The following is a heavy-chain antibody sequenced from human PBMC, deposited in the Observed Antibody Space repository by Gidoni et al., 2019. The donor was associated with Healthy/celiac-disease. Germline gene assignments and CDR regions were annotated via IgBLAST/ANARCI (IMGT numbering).Heavy chain of an antibody. V-gene: IGHV1-2*02. CDR2: INPNSGGT. CDR3: ARGYDFWSGYFLQYGMDV. J-gene: IGHJ6*02. D-gene: IGHD3-3*01. CDR1: GYTFTGSY. Sequence: VQLVQSGAEVKKPGASVKVSCKASGYTFTGSYMHWVRQAPGQGLEWMGWINPNSGGTNYAQKFQGRVTMTRDTSISTAYMELSRLRSDDTAVYYCARGYDFWSGYFLQYGMDVWGQGTTVTVSS.